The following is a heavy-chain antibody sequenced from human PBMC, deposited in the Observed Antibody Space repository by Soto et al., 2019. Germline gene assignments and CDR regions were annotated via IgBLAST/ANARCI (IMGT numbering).Heavy chain of an antibody. CDR1: GGSINSGDSY. CDR3: ARDAPGVAPY. V-gene: IGHV4-31*03. D-gene: IGHD2-15*01. Sequence: QVQLQESGPGLVRPSQTLSLTCTVSGGSINSGDSYWNWIRQHPEKGLEWIGYINYRGSTFYNPSLKSRIIISVDTSKNHFSLSLSSVTAADTAVYYCARDAPGVAPYWGQGTLVTVSS. CDR2: INYRGST. J-gene: IGHJ4*02.